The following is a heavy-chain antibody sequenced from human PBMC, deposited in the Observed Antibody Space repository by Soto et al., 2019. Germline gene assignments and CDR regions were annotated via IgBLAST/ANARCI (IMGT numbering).Heavy chain of an antibody. D-gene: IGHD6-6*01. V-gene: IGHV4-34*01. J-gene: IGHJ4*02. Sequence: SSETLSLTCSIYSGSFSGYYWSWIRQPPGKGLEWIGEISQSGNTNYSPSLKSRVSISIDTSKKQFSLNLASVSAADTAVYYCARAPKVSGSSQTRPDFWGQGTLVTVSS. CDR2: ISQSGNT. CDR1: SGSFSGYY. CDR3: ARAPKVSGSSQTRPDF.